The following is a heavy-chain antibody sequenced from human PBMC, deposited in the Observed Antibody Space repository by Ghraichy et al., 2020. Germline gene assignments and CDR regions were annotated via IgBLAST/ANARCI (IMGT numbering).Heavy chain of an antibody. D-gene: IGHD1-26*01. J-gene: IGHJ5*02. Sequence: SETLSLTCTVSGGSISPYYWSWIRQPPGKGLEWIGYIDYSGSTNNNPSLKSRVTLSVDTSTNQFPLKLSSVTAADTAVYYCARAGATMWLDPWGQGTLVTVSS. CDR1: GGSISPYY. CDR2: IDYSGST. V-gene: IGHV4-59*01. CDR3: ARAGATMWLDP.